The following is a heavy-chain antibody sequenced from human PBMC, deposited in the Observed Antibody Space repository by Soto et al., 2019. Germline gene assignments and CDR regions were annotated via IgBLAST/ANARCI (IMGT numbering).Heavy chain of an antibody. V-gene: IGHV4-31*03. Sequence: SETLSLTCSVSGTALNSGNYYWSWIRQVPGKGLEWIGHIYVTGAVDYNPSLRDRITISQDTSERRFSLNLRLVTAADTAVYYCARLRIATNNYKWFDPWGQGTLVTVSS. CDR2: IYVTGAV. CDR1: GTALNSGNYY. J-gene: IGHJ5*02. CDR3: ARLRIATNNYKWFDP. D-gene: IGHD2-21*01.